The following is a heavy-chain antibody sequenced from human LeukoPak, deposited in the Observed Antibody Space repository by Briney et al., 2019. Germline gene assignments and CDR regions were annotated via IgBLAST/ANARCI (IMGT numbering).Heavy chain of an antibody. CDR1: GFIFSSYE. V-gene: IGHV3-48*03. Sequence: GGPLRLSCGASGFIFSSYEMNWVRQAPGKGLEWLSFIGRSGSPAYYADSAKGRFTISRDNANNSLSLQMNSLRADDTAVYYCVRDAPGPNTGDYWGQGTLVTVSS. D-gene: IGHD1-14*01. J-gene: IGHJ4*02. CDR2: IGRSGSPA. CDR3: VRDAPGPNTGDY.